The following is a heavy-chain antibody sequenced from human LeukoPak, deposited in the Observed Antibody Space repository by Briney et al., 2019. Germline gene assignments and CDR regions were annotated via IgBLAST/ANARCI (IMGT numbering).Heavy chain of an antibody. J-gene: IGHJ4*02. Sequence: GGSLRLSCAASGFPFNSAWMTWVRQAPGKGLEWVGRIKNKTDGGTTEYAAPVKGRFTISRDDSKNTLYLQMNSLKTEATAVYYCARGSPPVHWGQGTLVTVSS. CDR1: GFPFNSAW. CDR2: IKNKTDGGTT. CDR3: ARGSPPVH. V-gene: IGHV3-15*01.